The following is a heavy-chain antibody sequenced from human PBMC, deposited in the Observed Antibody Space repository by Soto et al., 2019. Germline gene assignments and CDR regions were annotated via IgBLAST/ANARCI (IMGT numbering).Heavy chain of an antibody. J-gene: IGHJ3*02. Sequence: ASVKVSCKASGYTFTSYGISWVRQAPGQGLEWMGWISAYNGNTNYAQKLQGRVTMTTDTSTSTAYMELRSLRSDDTAVYYCARASTESSGWPNDAFGIWGQGTMVTVSS. V-gene: IGHV1-18*01. CDR2: ISAYNGNT. CDR1: GYTFTSYG. CDR3: ARASTESSGWPNDAFGI. D-gene: IGHD6-19*01.